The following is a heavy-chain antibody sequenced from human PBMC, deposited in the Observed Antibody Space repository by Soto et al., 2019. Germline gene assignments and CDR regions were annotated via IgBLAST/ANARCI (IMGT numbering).Heavy chain of an antibody. D-gene: IGHD2-2*01. Sequence: SETLSLTCTVSGGSISSGGYYWSWIRQHPGKGLEWIGYIYYGGSTYYNPSLKSRVTISVDTSKNQFSLKLSSVTAADTAVYYCARVSVGYCISTSCPNTLFDYWGQGTLVTVSS. CDR2: IYYGGST. CDR1: GGSISSGGYY. CDR3: ARVSVGYCISTSCPNTLFDY. J-gene: IGHJ4*02. V-gene: IGHV4-31*03.